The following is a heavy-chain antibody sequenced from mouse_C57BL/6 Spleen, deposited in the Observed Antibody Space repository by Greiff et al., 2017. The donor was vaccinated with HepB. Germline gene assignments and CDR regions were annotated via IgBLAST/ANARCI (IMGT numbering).Heavy chain of an antibody. CDR3: ARRDYSTGGYYFDY. D-gene: IGHD1-1*01. V-gene: IGHV1-39*01. CDR2: INPNYGTT. CDR1: GYSFTDYN. Sequence: VQLKESGPELVKPGASVKISCKASGYSFTDYNMNWVKQSNGKSLEWIGVINPNYGTTSYNQKFKGKATLTVDQSSSTAYMQLNSLTSEDSAVYYCARRDYSTGGYYFDYWGQGTTLTVSS. J-gene: IGHJ2*01.